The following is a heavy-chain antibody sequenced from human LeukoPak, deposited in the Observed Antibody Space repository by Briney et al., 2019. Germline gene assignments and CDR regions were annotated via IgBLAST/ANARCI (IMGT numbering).Heavy chain of an antibody. V-gene: IGHV3-11*01. J-gene: IGHJ5*02. Sequence: GGSLRLSCAASGFTVSSNYMSWIRQAPGKGLEWVSYISSSGSTIYYADSVKGRFTISRDNAKNSLYLQMNSLRAEDTAVYYCARASPGWWFDPWGQGTLVTVSS. CDR3: ARASPGWWFDP. D-gene: IGHD2-15*01. CDR1: GFTVSSNY. CDR2: ISSSGSTI.